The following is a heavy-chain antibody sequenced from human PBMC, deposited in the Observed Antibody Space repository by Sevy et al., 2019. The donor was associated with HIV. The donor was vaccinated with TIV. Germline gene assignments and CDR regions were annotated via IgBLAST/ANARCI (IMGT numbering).Heavy chain of an antibody. D-gene: IGHD5-12*01. Sequence: GGSLRLSCTASGFTFSSYEMNWVRQAPGKGLEWVSYISSSGSAIYYADSVKGRFTISRDNAKNSLYLQMNSLRAEDTAVYYCARDDRGYSGYDRGNYDYWGQGTLVTVSS. V-gene: IGHV3-48*03. J-gene: IGHJ4*02. CDR2: ISSSGSAI. CDR3: ARDDRGYSGYDRGNYDY. CDR1: GFTFSSYE.